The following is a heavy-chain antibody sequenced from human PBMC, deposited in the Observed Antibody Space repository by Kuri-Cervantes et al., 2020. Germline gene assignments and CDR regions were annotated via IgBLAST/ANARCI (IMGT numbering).Heavy chain of an antibody. V-gene: IGHV1-69*01. CDR2: IIPIFGTA. J-gene: IGHJ1*01. CDR1: GGTFSSYA. D-gene: IGHD3-10*01. Sequence: KISCKASGGTFSSYAISWVRQAPGQGLEWMGGIIPIFGTANYAQKFQGRVTITADESTSTAYMELSSLRSEDTAVYYCARLGLNMVRGVILYFQHWGQGTLVTVSS. CDR3: ARLGLNMVRGVILYFQH.